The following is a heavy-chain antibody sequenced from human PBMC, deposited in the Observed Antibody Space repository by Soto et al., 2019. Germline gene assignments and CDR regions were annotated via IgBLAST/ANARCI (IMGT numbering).Heavy chain of an antibody. CDR3: ARDEGYCSGGSCYRPPFDY. CDR1: GFTFSSYS. D-gene: IGHD2-15*01. J-gene: IGHJ4*02. V-gene: IGHV3-21*01. Sequence: SGGSLRLSCAASGFTFSSYSMNWVRQAPGKGLEWVSSISSSSSYIYYADSVKGRLTISRDNAKNSLYLQMNSLRAEDTAVYYCARDEGYCSGGSCYRPPFDYWGQGTLVTVSS. CDR2: ISSSSSYI.